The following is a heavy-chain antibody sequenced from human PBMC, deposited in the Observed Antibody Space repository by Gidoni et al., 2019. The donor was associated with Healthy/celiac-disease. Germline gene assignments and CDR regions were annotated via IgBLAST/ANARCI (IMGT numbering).Heavy chain of an antibody. CDR2: IYYSGST. V-gene: IGHV4-61*01. D-gene: IGHD2-15*01. CDR3: ARGGGNRAKGDLDY. Sequence: QVQLQESGPGLVKPSETLSLTCTVSGGSVSSGSYYWSWIRQPPGKGLEWIGYIYYSGSTNYNPSLKSRVTISVDTSKNQFSLKLSSVTAADTAVYYCARGGGNRAKGDLDYWGQGTLVTVSS. CDR1: GGSVSSGSYY. J-gene: IGHJ4*02.